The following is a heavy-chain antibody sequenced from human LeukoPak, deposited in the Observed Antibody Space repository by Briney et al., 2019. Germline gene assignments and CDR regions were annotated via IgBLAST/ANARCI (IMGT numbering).Heavy chain of an antibody. CDR2: IYYSGST. J-gene: IGHJ6*03. Sequence: TSETLSLTCTVSGGSISSSSYYWGWIRQPPGKGLEWIGSIYYSGSTYYNPSLKSRVTISVDTSKNQFSLKLSSVTAADTAVYYCATTANYYGSGSYYKIRGYYYYMDVWGKGTTVTVSS. CDR3: ATTANYYGSGSYYKIRGYYYYMDV. V-gene: IGHV4-39*01. D-gene: IGHD3-10*01. CDR1: GGSISSSSYY.